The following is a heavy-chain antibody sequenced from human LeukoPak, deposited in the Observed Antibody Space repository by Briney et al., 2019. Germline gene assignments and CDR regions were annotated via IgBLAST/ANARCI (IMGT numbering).Heavy chain of an antibody. CDR1: GYTFTSYG. D-gene: IGHD3-10*01. J-gene: IGHJ5*02. CDR2: ISAYNGNT. Sequence: GASVKVSCEASGYTFTSYGISWVRQAPGQGLEWMGWISAYNGNTNYAQKLQGRVTMTTETSTSTAYMELRSLRSDDTAVYYCARGIGEIMYNWFDPWGQGTLVTVSS. V-gene: IGHV1-18*01. CDR3: ARGIGEIMYNWFDP.